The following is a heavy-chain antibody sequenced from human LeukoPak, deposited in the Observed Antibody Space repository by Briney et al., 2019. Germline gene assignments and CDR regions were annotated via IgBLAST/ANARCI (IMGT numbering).Heavy chain of an antibody. Sequence: SETLSLTCTVSGCSISSNVYYWHWLRQRPGGGLEWNANIYYTGSTHYNPSLKSSVAISADTSKNQFSLKLSSVTVADTAIYYCARDRSFGPGTYYEVHWFDPWGQGTLVTVSS. CDR1: GCSISSNVYY. D-gene: IGHD3-10*01. V-gene: IGHV4-31*03. CDR2: IYYTGST. J-gene: IGHJ5*02. CDR3: ARDRSFGPGTYYEVHWFDP.